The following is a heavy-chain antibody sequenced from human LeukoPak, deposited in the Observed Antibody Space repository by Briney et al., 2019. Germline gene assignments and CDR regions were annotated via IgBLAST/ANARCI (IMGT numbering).Heavy chain of an antibody. CDR3: VKGGSSKISAAWDY. CDR2: ISNNGGTT. D-gene: IGHD6-13*01. CDR1: GFTLSSYA. Sequence: GGSLRLSCSASGFTLSSYAMHWVRQAPGRGLEYVSAISNNGGTTYYADSVKGRFTISRDNSKNTLYLQMSSLITEDTAVYYCVKGGSSKISAAWDYWGQGTLVTVSS. V-gene: IGHV3-64D*06. J-gene: IGHJ4*02.